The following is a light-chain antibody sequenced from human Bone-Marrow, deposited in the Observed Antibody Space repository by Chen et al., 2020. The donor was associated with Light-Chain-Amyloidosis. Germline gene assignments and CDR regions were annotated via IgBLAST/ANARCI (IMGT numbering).Light chain of an antibody. CDR1: NIASTR. J-gene: IGLJ3*02. V-gene: IGLV3-21*02. CDR2: DDS. Sequence: SYVLTQPSSVSVAPGQTATIACGGNNIASTRVHWYQQTPGQAPLLVVYDDSDRPSGIPERLSGSNSGNTATLTINRVEAGDEADYYCQVWDRSSDRPVFGGGTKLTVL. CDR3: QVWDRSSDRPV.